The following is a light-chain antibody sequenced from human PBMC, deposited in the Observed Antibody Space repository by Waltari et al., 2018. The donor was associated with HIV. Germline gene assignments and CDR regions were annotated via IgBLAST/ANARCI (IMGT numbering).Light chain of an antibody. CDR2: RNT. Sequence: QSVLTQPPSVSGAPGQGVSISCTGSSSNIGAGYDVHWYQQLPGTAPKLLIYRNTNRPSGVPDRFSASKSGTSASLAITGLQAEDEADFYCQSFDNSLSGLVYGGGTKLTVL. CDR3: QSFDNSLSGLV. CDR1: SSNIGAGYD. J-gene: IGLJ2*01. V-gene: IGLV1-40*01.